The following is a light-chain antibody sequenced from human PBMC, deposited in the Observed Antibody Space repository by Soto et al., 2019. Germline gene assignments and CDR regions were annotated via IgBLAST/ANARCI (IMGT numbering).Light chain of an antibody. CDR2: GAS. V-gene: IGKV1-9*01. CDR1: QDITSY. J-gene: IGKJ4*01. CDR3: QQTRAYPST. Sequence: IHLTESPSSVSASVGDSVSITCRASQDITSYLAWYQQKPGKAPNLLIYGASTLQSGVPSRFSGSGSGTDFTLTISSLQAEDFASYYCQQTRAYPSTFGGGTKVDIK.